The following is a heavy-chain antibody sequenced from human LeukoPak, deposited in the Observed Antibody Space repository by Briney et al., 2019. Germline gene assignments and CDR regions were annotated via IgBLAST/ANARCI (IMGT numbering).Heavy chain of an antibody. CDR2: INSSGSII. Sequence: GGSLALSCAASGFTFSNYKMNWIRQAPGKGLEWVSYINSSGSIIYYSDSVKGRFTIARDNDKNSLYNQMNSLRAETTAVYYCGRDHVPWYFDLWGRGTLVTVSS. V-gene: IGHV3-48*03. J-gene: IGHJ2*01. CDR1: GFTFSNYK. CDR3: GRDHVPWYFDL.